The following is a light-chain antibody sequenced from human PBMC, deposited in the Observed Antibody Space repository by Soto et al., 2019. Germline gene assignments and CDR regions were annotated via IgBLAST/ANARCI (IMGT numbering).Light chain of an antibody. CDR1: QSVSSSY. V-gene: IGKV3-20*01. CDR2: GAS. Sequence: EIVLTQSPGTLSVSPGERATLSCRASQSVSSSYLAWYQQKPGQAPRLLIYGASSRATGIPDRFSGSGSGTDFTLTISRLEPEDFALYYCQQYGSSLWTFGQGTKVEIK. CDR3: QQYGSSLWT. J-gene: IGKJ1*01.